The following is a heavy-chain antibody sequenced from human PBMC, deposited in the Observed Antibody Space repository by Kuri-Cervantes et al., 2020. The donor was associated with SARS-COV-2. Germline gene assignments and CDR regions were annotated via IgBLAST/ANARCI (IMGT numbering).Heavy chain of an antibody. Sequence: ASVKVSCKVSGYTLTELSMHWVRQAPGKGLEWMGGFDPEDGETIYAQKFQGRVTMTEDTSTDTAYMELRSLRSDDTAVYYCARKRSWFGDPTGTFDIWGQGTMVTVSS. J-gene: IGHJ3*02. V-gene: IGHV1-24*01. D-gene: IGHD3-10*01. CDR1: GYTLTELS. CDR3: ARKRSWFGDPTGTFDI. CDR2: FDPEDGET.